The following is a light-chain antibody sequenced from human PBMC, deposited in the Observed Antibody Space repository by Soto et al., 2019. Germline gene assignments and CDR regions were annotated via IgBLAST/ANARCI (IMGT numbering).Light chain of an antibody. Sequence: ESVLTQSAGTLSLSPGERATLSCRASQSLGSSFLAWYQQKPGQAPRLLIFVTSRRATGVPDRFSGSGSGTDFTLTISRLETEDFAVYFCQYYGSSPPVFGQGPRLEIK. CDR3: QYYGSSPPV. CDR1: QSLGSSF. V-gene: IGKV3-20*01. CDR2: VTS. J-gene: IGKJ5*01.